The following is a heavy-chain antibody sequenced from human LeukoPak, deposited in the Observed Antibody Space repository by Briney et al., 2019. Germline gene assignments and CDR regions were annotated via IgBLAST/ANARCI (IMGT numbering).Heavy chain of an antibody. D-gene: IGHD1-7*01. J-gene: IGHJ4*02. Sequence: SETLSLTCTVSGGSISSYYWSWIRQPPGKGLEWIGYNYYSGSTNYNPSLKSRVTISVDTSKNQFSLKLSSVTAADTAVYYCARAHRPTTHFDYWGQGTLVTVSS. V-gene: IGHV4-59*01. CDR1: GGSISSYY. CDR3: ARAHRPTTHFDY. CDR2: NYYSGST.